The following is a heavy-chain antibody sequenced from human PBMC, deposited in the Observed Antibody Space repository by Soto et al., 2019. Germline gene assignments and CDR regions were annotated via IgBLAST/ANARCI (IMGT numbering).Heavy chain of an antibody. D-gene: IGHD5-12*01. CDR3: VGGLSGYDNFDY. V-gene: IGHV4-31*03. CDR1: GDSISSGGYY. Sequence: QVQLQESGPGLVKPSQTLSLTCTVSGDSISSGGYYWSWIRQHPGKGLEWIGYIYYSGSTYYNPSLKSRVTISVDTSKNQFSLKLSSVTAADTAVYYCVGGLSGYDNFDYWGQGTLVTVSS. J-gene: IGHJ4*02. CDR2: IYYSGST.